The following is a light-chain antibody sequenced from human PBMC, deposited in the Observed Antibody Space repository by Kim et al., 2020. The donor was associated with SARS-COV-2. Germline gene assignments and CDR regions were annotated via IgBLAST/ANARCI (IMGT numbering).Light chain of an antibody. Sequence: EIVLTQSPATLSLSPGERATLSCRASQSVRSYLAWYQHKPGQAPRLLIYDASNRATGIPARFSGSGSGTDFTLTISSLEPEDFAVYYCQQRDDWPTFGGGTKVDIK. J-gene: IGKJ4*01. CDR3: QQRDDWPT. V-gene: IGKV3-11*01. CDR2: DAS. CDR1: QSVRSY.